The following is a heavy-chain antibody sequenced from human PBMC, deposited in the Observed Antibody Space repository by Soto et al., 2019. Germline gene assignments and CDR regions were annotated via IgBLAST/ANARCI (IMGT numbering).Heavy chain of an antibody. CDR3: YGSGSYYYYYGMDV. D-gene: IGHD3-10*01. Sequence: SETLSLTCTVSGGSISSSSYYWGWIRQPPGKGLEWIGSIYYSGSTYYNPSLKSRVTISVDTSKNQFSLKLSSVTAADTAVYYCYGSGSYYYYYGMDVWGQGTTVTVSS. CDR1: GGSISSSSYY. CDR2: IYYSGST. J-gene: IGHJ6*02. V-gene: IGHV4-39*07.